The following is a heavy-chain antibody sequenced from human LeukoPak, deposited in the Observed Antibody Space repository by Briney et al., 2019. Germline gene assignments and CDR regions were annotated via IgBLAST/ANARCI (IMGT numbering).Heavy chain of an antibody. CDR3: AKDEGQLPTGRYYYYGMDV. CDR1: GFTFSSYG. V-gene: IGHV3-30*18. D-gene: IGHD2-2*01. J-gene: IGHJ6*02. Sequence: HPGGSLRLSCAASGFTFSSYGMHWVRQAPGKGLEWVAVISYDGSNKYYADSVKGRFTISRDNSKNTLYLQMNSLRAEDTAVYYCAKDEGQLPTGRYYYYGMDVWGQGTTVTVSS. CDR2: ISYDGSNK.